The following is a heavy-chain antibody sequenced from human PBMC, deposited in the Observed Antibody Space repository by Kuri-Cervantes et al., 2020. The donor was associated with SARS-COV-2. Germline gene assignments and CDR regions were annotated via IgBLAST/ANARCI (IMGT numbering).Heavy chain of an antibody. CDR2: ISGSGGST. J-gene: IGHJ4*02. V-gene: IGHV3-23*01. CDR3: AKGPIVVVITYFDY. D-gene: IGHD3-22*01. CDR1: GFIFSDYY. Sequence: GESLKISCTASGFIFSDYYMTWVRQAPGKGLEWVSAISGSGGSTYYADSVKGRFTISRDNSKNTLYLQMNSLRAEDTAVYYCAKGPIVVVITYFDYWGQGTLVTVSS.